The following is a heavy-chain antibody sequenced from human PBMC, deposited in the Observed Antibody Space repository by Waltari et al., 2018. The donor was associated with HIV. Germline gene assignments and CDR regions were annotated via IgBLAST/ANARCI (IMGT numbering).Heavy chain of an antibody. J-gene: IGHJ6*02. CDR3: AREGARMTTMIYYYYGMDV. D-gene: IGHD4-4*01. Sequence: QVQLVQSGAEVKKPGASVKVSCKASGYTFTGHNMHWVRQDPGQGLEWMGRINPNSGGTNYAQQFQGRVTMTRDTSISTAYMELSRLRSDDTAVYYCAREGARMTTMIYYYYGMDVWGQGTTVTVSS. CDR2: INPNSGGT. V-gene: IGHV1-2*06. CDR1: GYTFTGHN.